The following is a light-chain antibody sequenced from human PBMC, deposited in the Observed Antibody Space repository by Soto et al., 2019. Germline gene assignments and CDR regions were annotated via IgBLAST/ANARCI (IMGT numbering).Light chain of an antibody. J-gene: IGKJ4*01. CDR1: QSVSSN. V-gene: IGKV3D-15*01. CDR2: GAS. CDR3: QQYSVWPIT. Sequence: EIVLTQPPATLSVSPGERAALSCRASQSVSSNLAWYQQKPGQPPRLLIFGASTRATGIPARFSGSGSEAEFTLTISSLQSEDFAVYYCQQYSVWPITFGGGTKVDIK.